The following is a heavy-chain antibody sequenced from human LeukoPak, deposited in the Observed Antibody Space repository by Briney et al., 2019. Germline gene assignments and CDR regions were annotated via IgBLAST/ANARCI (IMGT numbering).Heavy chain of an antibody. V-gene: IGHV3-30-3*01. CDR2: ISDDGSNI. Sequence: GRSLKLSCAASGFTFSSYSMNWVRQAPGKGLEWVAVISDDGSNIYYADSVKGRSTISRDNSKNTLYLQMNSLGGEDTAVYYCARESVFDSWGQGTLVTVSS. CDR3: ARESVFDS. CDR1: GFTFSSYS. J-gene: IGHJ4*02.